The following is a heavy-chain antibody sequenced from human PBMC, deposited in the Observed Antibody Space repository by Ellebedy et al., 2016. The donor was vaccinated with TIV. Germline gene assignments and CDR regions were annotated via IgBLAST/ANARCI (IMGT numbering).Heavy chain of an antibody. CDR2: IYTDGGT. V-gene: IGHV3-66*01. CDR3: ATETFIDVDLKVWGVFDV. Sequence: GGSLRLSRAVSGFTVNSNYLSWVRQAPGKGLEWVSTIYTDGGTLYSESVRGRFTISRDTSNNTVNLQINGLRAEDTAVYFCATETFIDVDLKVWGVFDVWGQGTMVAVSS. CDR1: GFTVNSNY. D-gene: IGHD2-15*01. J-gene: IGHJ3*01.